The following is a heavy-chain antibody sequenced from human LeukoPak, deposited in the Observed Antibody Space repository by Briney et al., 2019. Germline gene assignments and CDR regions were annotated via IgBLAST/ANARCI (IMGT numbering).Heavy chain of an antibody. J-gene: IGHJ4*02. CDR3: ARDGGAYDISTGYDFDY. D-gene: IGHD3-9*01. CDR1: GFTFSSYG. Sequence: QPGRSLRLSCADSGFTFSSYGMHWVRQAPGKGLEWVAVIWYDGSNKYYADSVKGRFTISRDNSKNTLYLQMNSLRAEDTAVYYCARDGGAYDISTGYDFDYWGQETLVTVSS. V-gene: IGHV3-33*08. CDR2: IWYDGSNK.